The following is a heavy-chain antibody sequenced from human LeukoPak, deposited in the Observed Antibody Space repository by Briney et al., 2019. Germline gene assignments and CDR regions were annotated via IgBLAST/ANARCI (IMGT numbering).Heavy chain of an antibody. CDR3: ARVGYDFWSGYYPYYYYMDV. CDR2: IKQDGSEK. Sequence: GGSLRLSCAASGFTFSSYWMSWVRQAPGKGLEWVANIKQDGSEKYYVDSVKGRFTISRDNAKNSLYLQMNSLRAEDTAVYYCARVGYDFWSGYYPYYYYMDVWGKGATVTVSS. V-gene: IGHV3-7*01. D-gene: IGHD3-3*01. CDR1: GFTFSSYW. J-gene: IGHJ6*03.